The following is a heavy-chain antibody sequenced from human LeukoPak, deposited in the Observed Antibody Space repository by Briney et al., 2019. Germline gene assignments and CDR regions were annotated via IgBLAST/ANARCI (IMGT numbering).Heavy chain of an antibody. CDR2: INPNSGGT. J-gene: IGHJ6*03. Sequence: GTSVKVSCKASGYTFTGYYMHWVRQAPGQGLEWMGWINPNSGGTNYAQKLQGRVTMTRDTSISTAYMELSRLRSDDTAVYYCARFQGATVTSEYYMDVWGKGTTVTISS. V-gene: IGHV1-2*02. CDR1: GYTFTGYY. CDR3: ARFQGATVTSEYYMDV. D-gene: IGHD4-17*01.